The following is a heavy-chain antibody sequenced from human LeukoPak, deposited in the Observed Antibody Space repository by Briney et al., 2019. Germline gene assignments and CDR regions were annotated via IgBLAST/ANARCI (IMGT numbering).Heavy chain of an antibody. J-gene: IGHJ5*02. Sequence: PSETLSLTCTVSGGSISSYYWSWIRQPPGKGLEWIGYIYYSGSTNYNPSLKSRVTISVDTSKNQFSLKLSSVTAADTAVYYCARGPVDYYYEFDPWGQGTLVTVSS. V-gene: IGHV4-59*01. D-gene: IGHD3-10*01. CDR1: GGSISSYY. CDR3: ARGPVDYYYEFDP. CDR2: IYYSGST.